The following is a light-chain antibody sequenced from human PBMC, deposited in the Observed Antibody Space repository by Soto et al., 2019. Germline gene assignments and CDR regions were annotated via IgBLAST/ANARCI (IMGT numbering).Light chain of an antibody. CDR2: GAS. CDR1: QSVGNY. V-gene: IGKV3-20*01. J-gene: IGKJ1*01. CDR3: QQYGSSPQT. Sequence: DIMLTQSPGTLSLSPGERATLSCRASQSVGNYLAWYQQRPGQAPRLIIYGASSRATGIPDRFSGSGSGTDFILTITRLEPEDVAVFYCQQYGSSPQTLGQGTKVDIK.